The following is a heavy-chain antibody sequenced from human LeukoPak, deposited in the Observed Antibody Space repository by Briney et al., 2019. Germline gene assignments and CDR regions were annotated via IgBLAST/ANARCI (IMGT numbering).Heavy chain of an antibody. Sequence: SETLSLTCTVSGGSISSSSYYWGWIRQPPGKGLEWIGSIYYSGSTYYNPSLKSRVTISVDTSKSQFLLNLTSVTAADTAVYYCVSQSTTISIFGVDDYWGQGTLITVSS. J-gene: IGHJ4*02. CDR2: IYYSGST. CDR3: VSQSTTISIFGVDDY. D-gene: IGHD3-3*01. V-gene: IGHV4-39*01. CDR1: GGSISSSSYY.